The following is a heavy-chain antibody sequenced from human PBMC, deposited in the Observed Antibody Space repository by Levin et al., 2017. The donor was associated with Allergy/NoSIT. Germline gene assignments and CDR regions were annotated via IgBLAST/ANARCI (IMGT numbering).Heavy chain of an antibody. V-gene: IGHV3-33*01. J-gene: IGHJ6*03. CDR2: ICDDGYKK. CDR3: ARVLRFYYYYYMDV. CDR1: GFTFSSYG. Sequence: PPGGSLRLSCAASGFTFSSYGMHWVRQAPGKGLEWVAVICDDGYKKYYADSVKGRFTISRDNSKNTLYLQMNSLRAEDTAVYYCARVLRFYYYYYMDVWGKGTTVTVSS. D-gene: IGHD5-12*01.